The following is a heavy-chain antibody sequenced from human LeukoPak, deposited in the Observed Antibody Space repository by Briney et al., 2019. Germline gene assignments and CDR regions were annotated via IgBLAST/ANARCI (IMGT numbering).Heavy chain of an antibody. V-gene: IGHV1-8*01. Sequence: GASVKVSCRAPGYTFTSYDINWVRQTPGKGLAWMGWMNPNGGNTGYAQKFQGRVTMTRNTSISTAYRELNGLGSEDTALYYCARGKPGGSGTKWHAYSAQGTQVSVPS. CDR3: ARGKPGGSGTKWHAY. J-gene: IGHJ4*02. D-gene: IGHD1-26*01. CDR1: GYTFTSYD. CDR2: MNPNGGNT.